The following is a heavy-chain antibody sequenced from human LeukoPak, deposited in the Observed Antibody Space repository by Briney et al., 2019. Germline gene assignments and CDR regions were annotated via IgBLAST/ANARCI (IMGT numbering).Heavy chain of an antibody. V-gene: IGHV5-51*01. CDR3: ARQSAAAQYTNWYDP. J-gene: IGHJ5*02. D-gene: IGHD2-2*01. CDR2: XXPADSDT. Sequence: KAGESLKISCKGSGYSFASFWIGWVRQMPGKGXXXXXXXXPADSDTRYSPSFQGQVTISADKSTSTAYLQWSTLKASDTAIYYCARQSAAAQYTNWYDPWGQGTLVTVSS. CDR1: GYSFASFW.